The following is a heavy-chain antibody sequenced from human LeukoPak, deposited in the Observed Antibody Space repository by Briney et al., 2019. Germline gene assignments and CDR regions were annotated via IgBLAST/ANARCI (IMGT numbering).Heavy chain of an antibody. CDR3: AKGTIGGYSYGYLDY. CDR2: ISYDGSNK. Sequence: PGGSLRLSCAASGFTLSSYGMHWVRQAPGKGLEWVAVISYDGSNKYYADSVKGRFTISRDNSKNTLYLQMNSLRAEDTAVYYCAKGTIGGYSYGYLDYWGQGTLVTVSS. V-gene: IGHV3-30*18. D-gene: IGHD5-18*01. CDR1: GFTLSSYG. J-gene: IGHJ4*02.